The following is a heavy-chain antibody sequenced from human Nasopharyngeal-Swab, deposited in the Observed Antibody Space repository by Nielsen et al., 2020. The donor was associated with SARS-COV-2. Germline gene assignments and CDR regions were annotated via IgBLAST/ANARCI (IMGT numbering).Heavy chain of an antibody. CDR1: GYTFTSYA. Sequence: APVKVSCKASGYTFTSYAMNWVRQAPGQGLEWMGWINTNTGNPTYAQGFTGRFVFSLDTSVSTAYLQISSLKAEDTAVYYCARAMNDYDILTGYYPADYYYYGMDVWGQGTTVTVSS. V-gene: IGHV7-4-1*02. J-gene: IGHJ6*02. CDR2: INTNTGNP. D-gene: IGHD3-9*01. CDR3: ARAMNDYDILTGYYPADYYYYGMDV.